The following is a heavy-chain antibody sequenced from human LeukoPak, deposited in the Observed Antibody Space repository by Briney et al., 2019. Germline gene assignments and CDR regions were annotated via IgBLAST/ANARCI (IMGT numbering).Heavy chain of an antibody. CDR3: ARDMREYYYDSSGYSDAFDI. CDR1: GFIFGDDG. D-gene: IGHD3-22*01. CDR2: IYHSGST. V-gene: IGHV4-4*02. J-gene: IGHJ3*02. Sequence: GSLRLSCAASGFIFGDDGMNWVRQPPGKGLEWIGEIYHSGSTNYNPSLKSRVTISVDTSKNQFSLKLSSVTAADTAVYYCARDMREYYYDSSGYSDAFDIWGQGTMVTVSS.